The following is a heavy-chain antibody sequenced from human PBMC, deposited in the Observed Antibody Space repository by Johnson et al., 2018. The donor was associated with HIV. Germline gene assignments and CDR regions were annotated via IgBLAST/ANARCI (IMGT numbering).Heavy chain of an antibody. Sequence: MMLVESGGGLAQPGGSLRLSCAASGFTFDDYGMSWVRQAPGKGLEWVSGINWNGGSTGYADSVKGRFTISRDNAKNSLYLQMNSLRAEDTALYYCARLSPDRGAFDIWGQGTMVTVSS. CDR1: GFTFDDYG. CDR3: ARLSPDRGAFDI. V-gene: IGHV3-20*04. D-gene: IGHD3-10*01. CDR2: INWNGGST. J-gene: IGHJ3*02.